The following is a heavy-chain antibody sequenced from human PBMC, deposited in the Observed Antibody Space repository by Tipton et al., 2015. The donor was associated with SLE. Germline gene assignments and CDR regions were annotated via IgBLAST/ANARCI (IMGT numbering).Heavy chain of an antibody. D-gene: IGHD3-3*01. CDR2: IYPGDSDT. Sequence: VQLVQSGAEVKKPGESLKISCKGSGYRFSSYWIGWVRQKPGKGLEWMGFIYPGDSDTKYSPSFEGQVTISADKSTNTAYLQWSSLRAEDTAVYYCARGREIMTDFWSGYYFEYWGQGALVTVSS. J-gene: IGHJ4*02. CDR1: GYRFSSYW. CDR3: ARGREIMTDFWSGYYFEY. V-gene: IGHV5-51*03.